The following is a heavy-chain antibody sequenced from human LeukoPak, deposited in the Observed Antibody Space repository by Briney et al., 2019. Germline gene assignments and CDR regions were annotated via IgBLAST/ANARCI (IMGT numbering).Heavy chain of an antibody. Sequence: GGSLRLSCAASGFTFSSYGMRWVRQAPGKGLEWVAVISYDGSNKYYADSVKGRFTISRDNSKNTLYLQMNSLRAEDTAVYYCAKGPHYYGSGSYSLRQNYYMDVWGKGTTVTISS. D-gene: IGHD3-10*01. CDR1: GFTFSSYG. V-gene: IGHV3-30*18. CDR3: AKGPHYYGSGSYSLRQNYYMDV. J-gene: IGHJ6*03. CDR2: ISYDGSNK.